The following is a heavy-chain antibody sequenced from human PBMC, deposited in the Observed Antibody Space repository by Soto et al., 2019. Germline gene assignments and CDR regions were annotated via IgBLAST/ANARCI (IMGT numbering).Heavy chain of an antibody. J-gene: IGHJ4*02. CDR3: ARNGYCSGGSCYAILDY. D-gene: IGHD2-15*01. Sequence: GASVKVSCKASGGTFSSYAISWLRQAPGQGLEWMGGIIPIFGTANYAQKFQGRVTITADESTSTAYMELSSLRSEDTAVYYCARNGYCSGGSCYAILDYWGQGTLVTVSS. V-gene: IGHV1-69*13. CDR2: IIPIFGTA. CDR1: GGTFSSYA.